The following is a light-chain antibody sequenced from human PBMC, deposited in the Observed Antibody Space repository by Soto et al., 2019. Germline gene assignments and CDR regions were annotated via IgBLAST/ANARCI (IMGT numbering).Light chain of an antibody. CDR2: GAS. Sequence: DIQMTQSPSSLSASVGDRVTITCRASQGIIDYLAWYQQKPGKPPKLLIYGASTLQSGVPSRFSGSGAGTDFSLTISSLQPEDVATYYCQKYDSAHHTFGPGTKVEIK. J-gene: IGKJ1*01. CDR3: QKYDSAHHT. V-gene: IGKV1-27*01. CDR1: QGIIDY.